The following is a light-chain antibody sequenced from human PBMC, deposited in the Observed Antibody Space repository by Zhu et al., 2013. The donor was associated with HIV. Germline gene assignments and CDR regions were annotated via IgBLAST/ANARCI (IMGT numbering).Light chain of an antibody. Sequence: EIVLTQSPGTLSLSPGERATLSCRASQTVYTYLAWYQHKPGQSPRLLIYEASTRAPGIPARFSGSGFGADFTLTISSLQADDVAVYYCQQYFTTPYTFAQGTKLEIK. CDR2: EAS. CDR3: QQYFTTPYT. J-gene: IGKJ2*01. CDR1: QTVYTY. V-gene: IGKV3-11*01.